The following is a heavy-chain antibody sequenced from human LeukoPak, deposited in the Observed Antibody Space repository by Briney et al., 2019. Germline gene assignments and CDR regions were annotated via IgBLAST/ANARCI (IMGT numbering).Heavy chain of an antibody. CDR2: IRYDGSNK. D-gene: IGHD7-27*01. CDR3: ATPNWGSGGGGFDY. J-gene: IGHJ4*02. V-gene: IGHV3-30*02. CDR1: GFTFSSYG. Sequence: PGGSLRLSCAASGFTFSSYGMHWVRQAPGKGLEWVAFIRYDGSNKYYADSVKGRFTISRDNSKNTLFLQMNSLRAEDTAVFYCATPNWGSGGGGFDYWGQGTLVTVSS.